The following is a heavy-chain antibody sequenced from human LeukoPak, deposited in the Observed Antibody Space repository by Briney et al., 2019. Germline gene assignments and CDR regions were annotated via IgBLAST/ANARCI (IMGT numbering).Heavy chain of an antibody. V-gene: IGHV4-31*03. CDR2: IYYSGST. D-gene: IGHD4-17*01. Sequence: SETLSLTCTVSGGSISSGGYYWSWIRQHPGKGLGWIGYIYYSGSTYYNPSLKSRVTISVDTSKNQFSLKLSSVTAADTAVYYCARDGVYGDYGGWFDPWGQGTLVTVSS. CDR1: GGSISSGGYY. CDR3: ARDGVYGDYGGWFDP. J-gene: IGHJ5*02.